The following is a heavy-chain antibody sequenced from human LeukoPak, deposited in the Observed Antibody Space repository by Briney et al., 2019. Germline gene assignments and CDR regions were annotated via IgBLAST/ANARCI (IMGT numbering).Heavy chain of an antibody. CDR3: ARRPDYYDGSGTQSWFDP. V-gene: IGHV4-59*08. CDR1: GGSISGYY. D-gene: IGHD3-22*01. CDR2: IYYSGST. J-gene: IGHJ5*02. Sequence: PSETLSLTCTVSGGSISGYYWSWIRQPPGKGLEWIGNIYYSGSTNYNPSLKSRVTISVDTSKNQFSLKLSSVTAAATAVYYCARRPDYYDGSGTQSWFDPWGQGTLVTVSS.